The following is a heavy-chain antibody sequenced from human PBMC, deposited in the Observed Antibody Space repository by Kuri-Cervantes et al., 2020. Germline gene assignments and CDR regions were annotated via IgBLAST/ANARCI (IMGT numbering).Heavy chain of an antibody. J-gene: IGHJ6*03. CDR2: FDPEDGET. CDR3: ASVGSSSSPPYYYYYMDV. V-gene: IGHV1-24*01. D-gene: IGHD6-6*01. CDR1: GYTLTELS. Sequence: ASVKVSCKVSGYTLTELSMHWVRQAPGKGLEWMGGFDPEDGETISAQKFQGRVTMTTDTSTSTAYMELRSLRSDDTAVYYCASVGSSSSPPYYYYYMDVWGKGTTVTVSS.